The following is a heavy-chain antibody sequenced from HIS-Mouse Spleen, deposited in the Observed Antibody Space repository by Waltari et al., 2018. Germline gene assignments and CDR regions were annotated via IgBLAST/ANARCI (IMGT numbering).Heavy chain of an antibody. CDR2: IYYRGVT. Sequence: QLQLQESGPGLVKPSETLSLTCTVSGGSISSSSYYWAGIRQPPGRGLEWIGGIYYRGVTYYNPSLTSRVTISVDTSTNQFSLKLSSVTAADTAVYYCARDGYSGYGHDAFDIWGQGTMVTVSS. CDR1: GGSISSSSYY. D-gene: IGHD5-12*01. CDR3: ARDGYSGYGHDAFDI. J-gene: IGHJ3*02. V-gene: IGHV4-39*07.